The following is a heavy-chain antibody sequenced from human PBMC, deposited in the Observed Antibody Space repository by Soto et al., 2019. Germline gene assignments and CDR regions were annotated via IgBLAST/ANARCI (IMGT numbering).Heavy chain of an antibody. CDR1: GFTFSSYA. D-gene: IGHD1-1*01. J-gene: IGHJ4*02. CDR2: IGPSGDGI. V-gene: IGHV3-23*01. CDR3: AKYSTTAPSWYFDL. Sequence: XESLLLSCAASGFTFSSYAVAWIRQAPGKGLDWVSVIGPSGDGIEYADSVEGRSFISRDNSRNTLYLQMNSLRPDDTAVYYCAKYSTTAPSWYFDLWGQGTLVTVSS.